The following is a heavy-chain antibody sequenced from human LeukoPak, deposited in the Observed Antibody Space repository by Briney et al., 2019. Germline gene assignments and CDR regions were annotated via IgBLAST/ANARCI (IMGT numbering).Heavy chain of an antibody. D-gene: IGHD3-10*01. CDR3: ARSHPNYYGSVGFHL. J-gene: IGHJ5*02. Sequence: SETLSLTCTVSGGSISSYYWSWIRQPPGKGLEWIGYIYYSGSTNYSPSLKSRVTISVDTSKNQFSLKLSSVAAADTAVYYCARSHPNYYGSVGFHLWGQGTLVTVSS. CDR1: GGSISSYY. V-gene: IGHV4-59*12. CDR2: IYYSGST.